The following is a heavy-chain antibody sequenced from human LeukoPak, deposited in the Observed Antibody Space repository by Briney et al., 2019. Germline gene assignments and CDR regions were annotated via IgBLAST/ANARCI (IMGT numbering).Heavy chain of an antibody. CDR2: IYYSGST. J-gene: IGHJ4*02. CDR3: AREKPAAGAIDY. CDR1: GGSISSGGYY. D-gene: IGHD6-13*01. V-gene: IGHV4-31*03. Sequence: SETLSLTCTVSGGSISSGGYYWSWIRQHPEKGLEWIGYIYYSGSTYYNPSLKSRVTISVDTSKNQFSLKLSSVTAADTAVYYCAREKPAAGAIDYWGQGTLVTVSS.